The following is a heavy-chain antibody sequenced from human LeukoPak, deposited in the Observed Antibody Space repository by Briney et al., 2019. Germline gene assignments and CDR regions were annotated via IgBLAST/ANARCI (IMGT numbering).Heavy chain of an antibody. D-gene: IGHD2-21*02. J-gene: IGHJ4*02. CDR2: INHSGST. CDR1: GGSFSGYY. Sequence: SETLSLTCAVYGGSFSGYYWRWIRQPPGKGREWIGEINHSGSTNYNPSLKSRVTISVDTSKNQFSLKLSSVTAADTAVYYCARVAYCGGDCYSFGQFDYWGQGTLVTVSS. CDR3: ARVAYCGGDCYSFGQFDY. V-gene: IGHV4-34*01.